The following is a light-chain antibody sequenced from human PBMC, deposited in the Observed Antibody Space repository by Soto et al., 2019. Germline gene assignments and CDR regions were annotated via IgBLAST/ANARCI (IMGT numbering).Light chain of an antibody. CDR2: KAS. Sequence: DIQMTQSPSTLSGSVGDRVTITCRASQTISSWLAWYQQKPGKAPKLLIYKASTLKSGVPSRFSGSGSGTEFTLTISSLQPDDFATYYCQQYNSYSLFGQGTKVDI. J-gene: IGKJ1*01. CDR3: QQYNSYSL. V-gene: IGKV1-5*03. CDR1: QTISSW.